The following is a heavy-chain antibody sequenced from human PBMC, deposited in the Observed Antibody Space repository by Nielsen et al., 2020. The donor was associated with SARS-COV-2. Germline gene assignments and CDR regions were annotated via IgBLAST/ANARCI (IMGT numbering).Heavy chain of an antibody. D-gene: IGHD3-10*01. CDR3: ARGGTITMVRGVINGIIYYAMDV. J-gene: IGHJ6*02. Sequence: SVKVSCKASGGTFSSYAISWVRQAPGQGLEWMGRIIPILGIANYAQKFQGRVTITADKSTSTAYMELSSLRSEDTAVYYCARGGTITMVRGVINGIIYYAMDVWGQGTTVSVSS. CDR1: GGTFSSYA. CDR2: IIPILGIA. V-gene: IGHV1-69*04.